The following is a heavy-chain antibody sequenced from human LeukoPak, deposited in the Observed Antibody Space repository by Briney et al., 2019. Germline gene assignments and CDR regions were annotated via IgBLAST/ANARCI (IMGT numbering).Heavy chain of an antibody. D-gene: IGHD4-23*01. J-gene: IGHJ4*02. V-gene: IGHV3-53*01. CDR1: GFTVSSNY. CDR3: ARGTVVRGYYFDY. CDR2: IYSGGST. Sequence: GGSLRLSCAASGFTVSSNYMSWVRQAPGKGLEWVSVIYSGGSTYYADSVKGRFTISRDNSKNTLYLQMNSLRAEDTAVYYCARGTVVRGYYFDYWGQGTLVTVSS.